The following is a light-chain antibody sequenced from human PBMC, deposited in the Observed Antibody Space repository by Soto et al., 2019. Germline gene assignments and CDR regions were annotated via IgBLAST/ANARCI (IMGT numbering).Light chain of an antibody. CDR3: QQYNTFSPE. V-gene: IGKV1-5*03. CDR1: QSMSDW. Sequence: DIQLTQSPSTLSASVGDRVTITCRASQSMSDWLAWYQQKPGKAPKLLIYKASSLESGVPSRFSGSGSGTEFTLTISSLQPDDFATYYCQQYNTFSPEFGQGTKVETK. CDR2: KAS. J-gene: IGKJ1*01.